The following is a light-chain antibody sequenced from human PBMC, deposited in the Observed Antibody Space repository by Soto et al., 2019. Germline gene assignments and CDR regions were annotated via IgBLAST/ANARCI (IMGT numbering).Light chain of an antibody. CDR2: DAS. V-gene: IGKV3-11*01. J-gene: IGKJ4*01. CDR3: QQRSNWPALT. CDR1: QSVSSY. Sequence: EIVLTQSPATLSLSPGERATLSFRASQSVSSYLASYQQKPGQAPRLLIYDASNRAAGIPARFSGSGSGTDFTLTISSLEPEDFAVYYCQQRSNWPALTFGGGTKVDI.